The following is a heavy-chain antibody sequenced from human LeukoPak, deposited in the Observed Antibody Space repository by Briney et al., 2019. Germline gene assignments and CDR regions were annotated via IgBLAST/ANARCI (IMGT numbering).Heavy chain of an antibody. J-gene: IGHJ4*02. D-gene: IGHD3-22*01. CDR2: IKSKTDGGTT. CDR3: TTVPPAYYYDSSGYYYEY. CDR1: GFTFSNAW. V-gene: IGHV3-15*01. Sequence: PGGSLRLSXAASGFTFSNAWMSWVRQAPGKGLEWVGRIKSKTDGGTTDYAAPVKGRFTISRDDSKNTLYLQMNSLRTEDTAVYYCTTVPPAYYYDSSGYYYEYWGQGTLVTVSS.